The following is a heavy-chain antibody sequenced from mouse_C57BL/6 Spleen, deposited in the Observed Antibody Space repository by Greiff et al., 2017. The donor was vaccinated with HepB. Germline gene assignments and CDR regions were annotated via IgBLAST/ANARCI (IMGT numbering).Heavy chain of an antibody. J-gene: IGHJ4*01. Sequence: QVQLKESGPGLVQPSQSLSITCTVSGFSLTSYGVHWVRQPPGKGLEWLGVIWSGGSTDYNAAFISRLSISKDNSKSQVFFKMNSLQADDTAIYYGAKRGYGSYYYAMDYWGQGTSVTVSS. D-gene: IGHD1-1*01. CDR3: AKRGYGSYYYAMDY. CDR1: GFSLTSYG. V-gene: IGHV2-4*01. CDR2: IWSGGST.